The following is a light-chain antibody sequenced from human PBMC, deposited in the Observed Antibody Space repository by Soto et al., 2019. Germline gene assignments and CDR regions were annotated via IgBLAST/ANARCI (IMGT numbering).Light chain of an antibody. CDR1: QSVGTY. J-gene: IGKJ1*01. CDR3: QQYNEWPRT. CDR2: GAS. Sequence: EIVMTQSPATLSVSPGERATLSCRASQSVGTYLAWYQQQPAQAPRLRLYGASTRAAGLSHRFSGGGSGTEFTLTISSLQSEDFAVYYCQQYNEWPRTFGQGTKVGIK. V-gene: IGKV3-15*01.